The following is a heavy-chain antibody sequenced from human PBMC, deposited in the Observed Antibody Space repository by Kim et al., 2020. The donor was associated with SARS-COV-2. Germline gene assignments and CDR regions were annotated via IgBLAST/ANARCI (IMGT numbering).Heavy chain of an antibody. D-gene: IGHD3-10*01. CDR3: ARHGLSGSYYNGYYYYGMDV. CDR2: IYPGDSDT. V-gene: IGHV5-51*01. Sequence: GESLKISCKGSGYSFTSYWIGWVRQMPGKGLEWMGIIYPGDSDTRYSPSFQGQVTISADKSISTAYLQWSSLKASDTAMYYCARHGLSGSYYNGYYYYGMDVWGQGTTVTVSS. CDR1: GYSFTSYW. J-gene: IGHJ6*02.